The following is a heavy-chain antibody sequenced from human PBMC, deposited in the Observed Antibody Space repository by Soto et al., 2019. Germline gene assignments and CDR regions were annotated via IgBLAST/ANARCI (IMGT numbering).Heavy chain of an antibody. J-gene: IGHJ4*02. CDR3: ARDRSFGTSGSYSWDH. V-gene: IGHV3-30-3*01. CDR2: ISSNGGNA. D-gene: IGHD3-22*01. Sequence: PXGSLRLSCTGSGFIFTNYAMHWVRQAPGRGLEWVAVISSNGGNADSADSVKGRFTISKDNSKNTVFLRMDSLRPEDTAIYYCARDRSFGTSGSYSWDHWGQGTLVTVSS. CDR1: GFIFTNYA.